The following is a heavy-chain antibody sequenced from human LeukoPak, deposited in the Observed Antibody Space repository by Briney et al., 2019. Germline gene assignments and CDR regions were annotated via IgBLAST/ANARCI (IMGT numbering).Heavy chain of an antibody. Sequence: SETLSLTCAVYGGSFSGYYWSWIRQPPGKGLEWIGYIYYSGSTNYNPSLKSRVTISVDTSRNQFSLKLSSVTAADTAVYYCARAQVDYNNGPGSQGYYSYSMDVWGQGTTVTVSS. D-gene: IGHD4-11*01. CDR2: IYYSGST. CDR1: GGSFSGYY. V-gene: IGHV4-59*01. CDR3: ARAQVDYNNGPGSQGYYSYSMDV. J-gene: IGHJ6*02.